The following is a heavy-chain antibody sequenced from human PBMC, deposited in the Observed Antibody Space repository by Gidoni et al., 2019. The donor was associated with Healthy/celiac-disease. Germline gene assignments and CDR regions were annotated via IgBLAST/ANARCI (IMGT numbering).Heavy chain of an antibody. CDR2: IYSGGST. Sequence: EVQLVETGGGLIQPGGSLRLSCAASGFTVSSNYMSWVRPAPGKGLECVSVIYSGGSTYDADSVKGRFTISRDNSKNTLYLQMNSLRAEDTAVYYCARVEWGYCSGGSCSYFDYWGQGTLVTVSS. J-gene: IGHJ4*02. V-gene: IGHV3-53*02. CDR1: GFTVSSNY. CDR3: ARVEWGYCSGGSCSYFDY. D-gene: IGHD2-15*01.